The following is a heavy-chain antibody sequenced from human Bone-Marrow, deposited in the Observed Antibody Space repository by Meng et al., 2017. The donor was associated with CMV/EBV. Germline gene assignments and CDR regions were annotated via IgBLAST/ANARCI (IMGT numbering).Heavy chain of an antibody. J-gene: IGHJ5*02. V-gene: IGHV3-48*03. CDR1: GFTFSSYE. CDR3: ARGQMYYDFWSGTQNWFDP. D-gene: IGHD3-3*01. Sequence: GESLKISCAASGFTFSSYEMNWVRQAPGKGLEWVSYISSSGSTIYYADSVKGRFTISRDNAKNSLYLQMNSLRAEDTVVYYCARGQMYYDFWSGTQNWFDPWGQGTLVTVSS. CDR2: ISSSGSTI.